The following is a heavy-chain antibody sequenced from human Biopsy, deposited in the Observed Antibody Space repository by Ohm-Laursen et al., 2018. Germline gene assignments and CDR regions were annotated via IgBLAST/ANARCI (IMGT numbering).Heavy chain of an antibody. D-gene: IGHD4-11*01. J-gene: IGHJ6*02. CDR1: GGSINSYY. Sequence: SETLSLTCIVSGGSINSYYWSWMRQPAGKGLEWIGRLFTSGTTNYSPSLNNRVTMSVDTSKNQFSLRLTSVTAADTAVYYCARDSGVLNYGNFKYYHYYGMDVWGQGTKVTVPS. CDR3: ARDSGVLNYGNFKYYHYYGMDV. CDR2: LFTSGTT. V-gene: IGHV4-4*07.